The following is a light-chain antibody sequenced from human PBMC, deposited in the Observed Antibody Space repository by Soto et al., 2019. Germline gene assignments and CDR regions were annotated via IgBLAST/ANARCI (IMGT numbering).Light chain of an antibody. Sequence: DIQMTQSPSSLSASVGDRVTITCRASRVINNFLAWFQQKPGKVPKLLIYASSTLQSGVPSRFSGSGSGTFFTLTISGLQPEDVATYYCQNYNSAPLTFGGGTKVDIK. J-gene: IGKJ4*01. V-gene: IGKV1-27*01. CDR2: ASS. CDR3: QNYNSAPLT. CDR1: RVINNF.